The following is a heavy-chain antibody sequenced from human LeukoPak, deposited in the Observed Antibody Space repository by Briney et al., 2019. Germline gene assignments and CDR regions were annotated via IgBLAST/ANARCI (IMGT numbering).Heavy chain of an antibody. D-gene: IGHD3-10*01. Sequence: ASVTVSCKASGYTFTGYYMHWVRQAPGQGLEWMGWINPNSGGTNYAQKFQGWVTMTRDTSISTAYMELSRLRSDDTAVYYCASSLSMVRGVIGYWGQGTLVTVSS. CDR2: INPNSGGT. CDR3: ASSLSMVRGVIGY. V-gene: IGHV1-2*04. J-gene: IGHJ4*02. CDR1: GYTFTGYY.